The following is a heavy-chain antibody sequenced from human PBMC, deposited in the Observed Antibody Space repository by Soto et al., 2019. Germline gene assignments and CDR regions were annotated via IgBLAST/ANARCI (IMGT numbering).Heavy chain of an antibody. J-gene: IGHJ6*02. CDR2: IKGDGSST. CDR3: ARGIRNYYGVDV. CDR1: AFTFSTYW. V-gene: IGHV3-74*01. Sequence: GGSLRLSCAASAFTFSTYWMHWVRQAPGTGLEWVSRIKGDGSSTSYADSVKGRFTISRDNAKNTLYLQMNSLGAEDTAVYWCARGIRNYYGVDVWGQGTTVTVSS.